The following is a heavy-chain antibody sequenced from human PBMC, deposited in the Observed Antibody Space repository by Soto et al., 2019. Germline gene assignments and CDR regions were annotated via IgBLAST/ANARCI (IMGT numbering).Heavy chain of an antibody. D-gene: IGHD1-26*01. CDR1: GNTVPNYA. CDR2: INGGNGNT. Sequence: QVQLVQSGAELKKPGASVKVSCKASGNTVPNYAIHWVRQAPGQRLEWMGWINGGNGNTYYSEHFQGRVTCPRDTSAGTVYMQLSSLTSEDTAVYYCARDDSGFSGSHYIDYFNYWGQGALVTVSS. CDR3: ARDDSGFSGSHYIDYFNY. V-gene: IGHV1-3*01. J-gene: IGHJ4*02.